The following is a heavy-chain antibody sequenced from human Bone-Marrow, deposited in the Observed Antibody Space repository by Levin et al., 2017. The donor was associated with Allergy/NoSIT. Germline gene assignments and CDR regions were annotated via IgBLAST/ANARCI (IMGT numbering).Heavy chain of an antibody. V-gene: IGHV3-9*01. Sequence: TGGSLRLSCTASGFTFDDYAMHWVRQAPGKGLEWVSGINWNSNYIAYADSLRGRFTISRDNAKNSLFLQMNSLTTDDTAFYHCARATSHSALYYFHYWGQGTLVTVSS. CDR1: GFTFDDYA. J-gene: IGHJ4*02. CDR3: ARATSHSALYYFHY. D-gene: IGHD1-26*01. CDR2: INWNSNYI.